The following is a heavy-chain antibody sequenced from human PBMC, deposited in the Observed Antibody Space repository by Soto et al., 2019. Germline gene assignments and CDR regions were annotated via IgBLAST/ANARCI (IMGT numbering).Heavy chain of an antibody. CDR1: GFSFSDQH. CDR2: IRNRANGDTT. J-gene: IGHJ3*01. CDR3: GRVGGWRGDSNGFDF. V-gene: IGHV3-72*01. Sequence: EVQLVESGGGLVQPGASTRLSCVVSGFSFSDQHMDWVRQAPGKGLEWVGRIRNRANGDTTEYAQSVYGRFIISRDDSKCAAYLQMKRLKIEDTATDYCGRVGGWRGDSNGFDFWGRGTLVTVSS. D-gene: IGHD3-3*01.